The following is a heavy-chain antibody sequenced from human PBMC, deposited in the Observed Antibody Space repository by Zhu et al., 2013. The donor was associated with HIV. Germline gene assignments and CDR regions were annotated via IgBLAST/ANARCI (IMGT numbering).Heavy chain of an antibody. D-gene: IGHD1-20*01. J-gene: IGHJ4*02. CDR2: INPNSGTT. V-gene: IGHV1-2*02. CDR3: ASVYTLDSVPKF. Sequence: QVEMVQSGTEVKEFGAPVKVSCQTSGYNFVDRDIAWVRQAPGEGLEWMGWINPNSGTTNYAQKFQGSVTMTRDTSINTAYLELSRLSSDDTAVYYCASVYTLDSVPKFWGQGTLVTVSS. CDR1: GYNFVDRD.